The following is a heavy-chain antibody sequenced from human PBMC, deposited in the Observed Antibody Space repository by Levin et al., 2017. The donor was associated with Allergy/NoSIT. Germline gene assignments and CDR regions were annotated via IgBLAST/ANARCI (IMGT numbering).Heavy chain of an antibody. CDR2: ISGSGGST. V-gene: IGHV3-23*01. D-gene: IGHD3-9*01. CDR1: GFTFSSYA. CDR3: AKGTNILTGYYHF. Sequence: GESLKISCAASGFTFSSYAMSWVRQAPGKGLEWVSAISGSGGSTYYADSVKGRFTISRDNSKNTLYLQMNSLRAEDTAVYYCAKGTNILTGYYHFWGQGTLVTVSS. J-gene: IGHJ4*02.